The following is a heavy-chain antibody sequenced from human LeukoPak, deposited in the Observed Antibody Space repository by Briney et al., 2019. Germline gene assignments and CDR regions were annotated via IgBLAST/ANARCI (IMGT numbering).Heavy chain of an antibody. D-gene: IGHD3-3*01. CDR3: ARDLGFRGVTGITIFGVDINDY. V-gene: IGHV1-18*01. CDR1: GGTFSSYA. Sequence: GASVKVSCKASGGTFSSYAISWVRQAPGQGLEWMGWISAYNGNTNYAQKLQGRVTMTTDTSTSTAYMELRSLRSDDTAVYYCARDLGFRGVTGITIFGVDINDYWGQGTLVTVSS. J-gene: IGHJ4*02. CDR2: ISAYNGNT.